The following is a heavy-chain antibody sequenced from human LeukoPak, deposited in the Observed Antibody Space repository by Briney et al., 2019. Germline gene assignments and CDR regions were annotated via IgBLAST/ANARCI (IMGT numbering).Heavy chain of an antibody. CDR3: ARAYYDSEWLLRFDAFDI. V-gene: IGHV1-8*03. D-gene: IGHD3-22*01. J-gene: IGHJ3*02. CDR1: GYTFTSYD. Sequence: ASVKVSCKASGYTFTSYDINWVRQATGQGLEWMGWMNPNSGNTGYAQKFQGRVTITRNTSISTAYMELSSLRSEDTAVYYCARAYYDSEWLLRFDAFDIWGQGTMVTVSS. CDR2: MNPNSGNT.